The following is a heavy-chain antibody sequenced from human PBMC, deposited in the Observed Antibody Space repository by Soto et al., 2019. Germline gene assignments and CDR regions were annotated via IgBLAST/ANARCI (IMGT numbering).Heavy chain of an antibody. D-gene: IGHD2-8*01. J-gene: IGHJ6*02. CDR2: INPKSGGT. Sequence: AAFNVTCKASGYSFTDYHIHWVRQAPGQGLEWLGRINPKSGGTSTAQKFQGWVTMTTDTSISTASMELTRLTSDDTAIYYCARGDSTDCSNVVCSFFYNHDMDVWGQGTTVTVSS. CDR1: GYSFTDYH. V-gene: IGHV1-2*04. CDR3: ARGDSTDCSNVVCSFFYNHDMDV.